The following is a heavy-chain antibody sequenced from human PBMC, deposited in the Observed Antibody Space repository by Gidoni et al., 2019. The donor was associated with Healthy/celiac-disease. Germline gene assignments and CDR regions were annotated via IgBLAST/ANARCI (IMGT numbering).Heavy chain of an antibody. CDR3: ASDYYDSSGYYSGGWFDP. CDR1: GASVSSNTPS. V-gene: IGHV6-1*01. Sequence: QVQRQESGPGLVKHSKTRQLTWAIAGASVSSNTPSWNWIRQSPSRGLEWLGSTYYRSKWYNDYAVSVKSRITINPDTSMNQFSLQLTSVPPADTAVYYCASDYYDSSGYYSGGWFDPWGQGTLVTVSS. D-gene: IGHD3-22*01. J-gene: IGHJ5*02. CDR2: TYYRSKWYN.